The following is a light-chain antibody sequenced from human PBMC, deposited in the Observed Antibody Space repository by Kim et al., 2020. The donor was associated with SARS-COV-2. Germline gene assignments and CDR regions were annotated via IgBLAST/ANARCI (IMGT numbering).Light chain of an antibody. CDR3: QQYYIWYT. Sequence: LSVSPGERATSSRRASQSVNNNLAWYQQKPGQAPRLLIHGAFTRATGIPARFSGSGSGTEFTLTISSLQSEDFAVYYCQQYYIWYTFGQGTKLEI. J-gene: IGKJ2*01. CDR2: GAF. V-gene: IGKV3-15*01. CDR1: QSVNNN.